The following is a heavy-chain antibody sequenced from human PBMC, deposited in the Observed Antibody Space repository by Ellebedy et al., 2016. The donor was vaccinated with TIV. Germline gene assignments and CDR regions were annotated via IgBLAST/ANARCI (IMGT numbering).Heavy chain of an antibody. V-gene: IGHV3-43*01. CDR2: ISWGGGDT. Sequence: GGSLRLSCAASGFTFDDDTIHWVRQAPGKGLEWVSLISWGGGDTHYADSVKGRFSISRDNTKNSLHLQMNSLRAEDTALYYCARGYRWLPLDYWGQGTLVTVSS. CDR3: ARGYRWLPLDY. CDR1: GFTFDDDT. J-gene: IGHJ4*02. D-gene: IGHD2-8*02.